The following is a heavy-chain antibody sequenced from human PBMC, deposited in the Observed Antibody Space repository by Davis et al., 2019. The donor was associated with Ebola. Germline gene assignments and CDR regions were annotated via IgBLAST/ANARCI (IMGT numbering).Heavy chain of an antibody. CDR3: AVSAATMTTAQFAGG. CDR2: INGGTT. CDR1: GFTFSTYS. J-gene: IGHJ4*02. Sequence: GESLKISCAASGFTFSTYSMNWVRQTPGKGLEWLGYINGGTTIYADSVRGRFTISRDNAKNSLYLQMNSLRAEDTAVYYCAVSAATMTTAQFAGGWGQGTLVTVSS. D-gene: IGHD2-15*01. V-gene: IGHV3-48*04.